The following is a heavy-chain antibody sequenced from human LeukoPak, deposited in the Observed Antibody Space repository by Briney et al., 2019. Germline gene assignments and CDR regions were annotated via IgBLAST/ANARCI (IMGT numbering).Heavy chain of an antibody. CDR3: ARKTTTGPTKAAFDI. J-gene: IGHJ3*02. D-gene: IGHD4-17*01. V-gene: IGHV4-28*05. CDR1: GYSISTSNY. Sequence: SETLSLTCAVSGYSISTSNYWAWIRQPPGKGLEWIGHIYYSGGIYYSPSLKSRVTMSVDTSKNQFSLKLSSVTAVDTAVYYCARKTTTGPTKAAFDIWGQGTMLTVSS. CDR2: IYYSGGI.